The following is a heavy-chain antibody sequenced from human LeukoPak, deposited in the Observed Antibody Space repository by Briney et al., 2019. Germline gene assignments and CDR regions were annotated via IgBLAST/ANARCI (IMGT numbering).Heavy chain of an antibody. CDR1: GYTFTSYY. CDR2: INPSGGST. CDR3: ARDRNYYDSSGSPNNWFDP. V-gene: IGHV1-46*01. Sequence: ASVKVSCKASGYTFTSYYMHWVRQAPGLGLEWMGIINPSGGSTSYARKFQGRVTMTRDTSTSTVYMELSSLRSEDTAVYYCARDRNYYDSSGSPNNWFDPWGQGTLVTVSS. D-gene: IGHD3-22*01. J-gene: IGHJ5*02.